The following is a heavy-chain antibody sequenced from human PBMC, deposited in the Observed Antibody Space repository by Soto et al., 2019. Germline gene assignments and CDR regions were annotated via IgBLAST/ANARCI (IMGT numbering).Heavy chain of an antibody. D-gene: IGHD7-27*01. CDR1: GFTLSTYW. J-gene: IGHJ3*02. V-gene: IGHV3-7*01. Sequence: GGSLRLSCAASGFTLSTYWMSWVRQAPGKGLEWVANIKQDGGEKYYVDSVKGRFTISRDNGNNSLYLQMNSLRVDDTAVYYCARIFVTGTPDGFDIWGQGTMVTVSS. CDR3: ARIFVTGTPDGFDI. CDR2: IKQDGGEK.